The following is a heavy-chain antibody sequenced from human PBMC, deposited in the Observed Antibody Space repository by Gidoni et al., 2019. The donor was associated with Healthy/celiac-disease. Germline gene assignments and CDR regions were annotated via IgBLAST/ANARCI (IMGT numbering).Heavy chain of an antibody. CDR1: GASLRSSSYY. V-gene: IGHV4-39*01. D-gene: IGHD3-3*01. J-gene: IGHJ6*03. Sequence: QLQLQESVPGLVKPSPTLSRTSPVSGASLRSSSYYSGWIRQPPGKGLVWIGSISYSGSTYYNPSLRSRVTISVETSKDQFSLKLSSVTAADTAVYYCARRTPFGVDYMDVWGKGTTVTVSS. CDR2: ISYSGST. CDR3: ARRTPFGVDYMDV.